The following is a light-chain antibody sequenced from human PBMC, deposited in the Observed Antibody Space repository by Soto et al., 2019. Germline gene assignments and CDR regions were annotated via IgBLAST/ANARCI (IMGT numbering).Light chain of an antibody. CDR1: SSNIGAGHA. J-gene: IGLJ3*02. CDR2: GDT. V-gene: IGLV1-40*01. Sequence: QSVLTQPTSVSGAPWQRVTISCTGTSSNIGAGHAVHWYRQFPGAAPKLLIYGDTHRPSGVPDRFSGSKSATSASLVITGLQAEDEADYYCQSYDTSLRGWLFGGGTKLTVL. CDR3: QSYDTSLRGWL.